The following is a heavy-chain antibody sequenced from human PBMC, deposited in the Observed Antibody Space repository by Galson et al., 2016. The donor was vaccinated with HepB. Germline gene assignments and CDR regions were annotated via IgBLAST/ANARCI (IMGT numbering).Heavy chain of an antibody. J-gene: IGHJ4*02. D-gene: IGHD3-10*01. V-gene: IGHV3-74*01. CDR2: INSDGSST. CDR1: GFTFSTYW. Sequence: SQRLSCAASGFTFSTYWMHWVRQAPGKGLVWVSRINSDGSSTGFADSVKGRFTISRDNAKNTLYLQMNSLRAEDTAVYYCASSVRGSGSPPGGYWGQGILVTVSS. CDR3: ASSVRGSGSPPGGY.